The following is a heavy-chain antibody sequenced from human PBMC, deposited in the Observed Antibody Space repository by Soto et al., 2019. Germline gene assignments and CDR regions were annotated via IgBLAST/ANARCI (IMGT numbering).Heavy chain of an antibody. CDR3: ANDFWSGPGNWLDP. Sequence: SVKVSCKASGGTFSSYAISWVRQAPGQGLEWMGGIIPIFGTANYAQKFQGRVTITADESTSTAYMELSSLRSEDTAVYYCANDFWSGPGNWLDPWGQGTMVTVSS. CDR1: GGTFSSYA. D-gene: IGHD3-3*01. V-gene: IGHV1-69*13. J-gene: IGHJ5*02. CDR2: IIPIFGTA.